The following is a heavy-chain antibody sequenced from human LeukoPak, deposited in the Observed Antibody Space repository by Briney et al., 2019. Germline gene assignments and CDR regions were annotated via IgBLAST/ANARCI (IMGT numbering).Heavy chain of an antibody. V-gene: IGHV3-11*01. CDR3: AKLANDYGGNSVDY. D-gene: IGHD4-23*01. J-gene: IGHJ4*02. CDR1: GFTFSDYY. Sequence: GGCLRLSCAASGFTFSDYYMSCIRQAPGKGVEWVSDISSSGSTIYYADSVKGRFTTSRDNAKNSLYLQMNSLRAQDTAVYYCAKLANDYGGNSVDYWGQGTLVTV. CDR2: ISSSGSTI.